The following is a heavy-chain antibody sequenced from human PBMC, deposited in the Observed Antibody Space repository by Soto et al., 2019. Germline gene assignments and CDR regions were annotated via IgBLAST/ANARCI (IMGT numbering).Heavy chain of an antibody. CDR3: ASDSYQASGTFDP. J-gene: IGHJ5*02. D-gene: IGHD6-13*01. V-gene: IGHV4-31*03. CDR1: GGSISSGGYY. CDR2: IYYSGSS. Sequence: QVQLQEAGPGLVKPSQTLSLTCTVSGGSISSGGYYWSWMRQHPGKGLEWIGYIYYSGSSSYNPSLNSRVTISVATSKNQCSLKLSSVTAADTAVYYCASDSYQASGTFDPWGQGTLVTVSS.